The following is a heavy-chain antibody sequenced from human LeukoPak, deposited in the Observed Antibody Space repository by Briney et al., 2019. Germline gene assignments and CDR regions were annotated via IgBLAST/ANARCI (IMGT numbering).Heavy chain of an antibody. J-gene: IGHJ3*02. D-gene: IGHD2-2*01. V-gene: IGHV3-23*01. CDR1: GFTFSSYG. CDR3: AKVFGYCSSTSCSVTDDAFDI. CDR2: ISGSGGST. Sequence: GGSLRLSCAASGFTFSSYGMSWVRQAPGKGLEWVSAISGSGGSTYYADSVKGRFTISRDNSKNTLYLQMNSLRAEDTAVYYCAKVFGYCSSTSCSVTDDAFDIWGQGTMVTVSS.